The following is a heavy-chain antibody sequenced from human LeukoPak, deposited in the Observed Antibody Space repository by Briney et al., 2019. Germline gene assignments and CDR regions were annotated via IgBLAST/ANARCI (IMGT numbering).Heavy chain of an antibody. Sequence: GASVKVSCKASGYTFTSYAMNWVRQAPGQGLEWMGWINTNTGNPTYAQGFTGRFVFSLDTSVSTAYLQISSLKAEDTAVYYCARDCVGATTPCAFDIWGQGTMVTVSS. J-gene: IGHJ3*02. CDR2: INTNTGNP. CDR1: GYTFTSYA. V-gene: IGHV7-4-1*02. CDR3: ARDCVGATTPCAFDI. D-gene: IGHD1-26*01.